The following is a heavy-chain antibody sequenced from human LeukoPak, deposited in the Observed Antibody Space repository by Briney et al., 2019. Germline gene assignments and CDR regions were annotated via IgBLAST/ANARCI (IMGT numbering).Heavy chain of an antibody. CDR1: GYTFTGYY. CDR2: INPNSDGT. J-gene: IGHJ4*02. Sequence: VASVKVSCKASGYTFTGYYMHWVRPAPGQGLEWMGWINPNSDGTNYAQKFQGRVTMTMDTSISTAYMELSGLRYDDTAVYDFARPPWEQLVSGETWGQGTLVTVSS. V-gene: IGHV1-2*02. D-gene: IGHD6-13*01. CDR3: ARPPWEQLVSGET.